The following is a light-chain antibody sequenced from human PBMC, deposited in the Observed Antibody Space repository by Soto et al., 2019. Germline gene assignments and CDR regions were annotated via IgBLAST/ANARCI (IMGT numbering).Light chain of an antibody. V-gene: IGLV2-8*01. Sequence: QSALTQPPSASGSPGQSVTISCTGTSSDVGGHNYVSWYQQYPGKAPKLMINEVTKRPSGVPDRFSGSKSVNTASLTVSGHQAEDEADYYCSSYAGSTNLIFGGGTKLTVL. CDR1: SSDVGGHNY. CDR2: EVT. CDR3: SSYAGSTNLI. J-gene: IGLJ2*01.